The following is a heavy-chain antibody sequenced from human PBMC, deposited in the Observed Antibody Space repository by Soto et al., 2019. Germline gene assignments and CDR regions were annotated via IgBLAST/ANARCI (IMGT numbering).Heavy chain of an antibody. J-gene: IGHJ6*03. CDR1: GGSISSGGYY. D-gene: IGHD6-6*01. CDR3: ARVRRGQLVGYYYYYMDV. V-gene: IGHV4-31*03. Sequence: SSETLSLTCTVSGGSISSGGYYWSWIRQHPGKGLEWIGYIYYSGSTYYNPSLKSRVTISVDTSKNQFSLKLSSVTAADTAVYYCARVRRGQLVGYYYYYMDVWGKGTTVTVSS. CDR2: IYYSGST.